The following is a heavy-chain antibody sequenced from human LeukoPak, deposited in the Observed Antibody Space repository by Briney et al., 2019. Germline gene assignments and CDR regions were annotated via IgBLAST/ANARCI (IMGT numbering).Heavy chain of an antibody. J-gene: IGHJ5*02. CDR1: GVSISSGGYS. D-gene: IGHD4-17*01. CDR2: IYHSGST. Sequence: SETLSLTCAVSGVSISSGGYSWSWIRQPPGKGLEWIGYIYHSGSTYYNPSLKSRVTISVDRSKNQFSLKLSSVTAADTAVYYCARGTYGDYDDWFDPWGQGALVTVSS. CDR3: ARGTYGDYDDWFDP. V-gene: IGHV4-30-2*01.